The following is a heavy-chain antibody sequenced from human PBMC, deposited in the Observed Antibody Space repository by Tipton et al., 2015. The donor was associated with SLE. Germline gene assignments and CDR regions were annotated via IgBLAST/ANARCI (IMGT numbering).Heavy chain of an antibody. Sequence: VQLVQSGGGLVQPGGSLRLSCAASGFTVSSNYMSWVRQAPGKGLEWVSVIYSGGSSTYYADSVKGRFTISRDNSKNTLYLQMNSLRAEDTAVYYCARSPRYCSGGSCYWSAFDIWGQGTMVTVSS. CDR2: IYSGGSST. V-gene: IGHV3-53*01. D-gene: IGHD2-15*01. CDR3: ARSPRYCSGGSCYWSAFDI. J-gene: IGHJ3*02. CDR1: GFTVSSNY.